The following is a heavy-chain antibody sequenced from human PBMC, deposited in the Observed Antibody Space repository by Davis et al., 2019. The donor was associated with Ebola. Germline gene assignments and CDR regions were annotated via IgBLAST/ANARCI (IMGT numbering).Heavy chain of an antibody. D-gene: IGHD3-10*02. CDR2: ISSSGGNS. CDR1: GFTFSSYA. V-gene: IGHV3-23*01. J-gene: IGHJ1*01. CDR3: ARGVLS. Sequence: GGSLRLSCAASGFTFSSYAMSWVRQAPGKGLEWVSSISSSGGNSYYADSVKGRFAISRDNAKNSLYLHMTSLRAEDTAVYFCARGVLSWGQGTLVTVSS.